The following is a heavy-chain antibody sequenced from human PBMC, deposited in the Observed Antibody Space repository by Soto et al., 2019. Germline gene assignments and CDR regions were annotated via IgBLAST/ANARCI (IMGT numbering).Heavy chain of an antibody. CDR3: ARAKDIVATTPGY. Sequence: QVQLVQSGAEVKKPGASVKVSCKASGYTFTSYAMHWVRQAPGQRLEWMGWINASNGNTKYSQKFQGRVTITRDTSASTAYMELSSLRSEDTAVYYCARAKDIVATTPGYWGQGTLVTVSS. D-gene: IGHD5-12*01. CDR2: INASNGNT. CDR1: GYTFTSYA. J-gene: IGHJ4*02. V-gene: IGHV1-3*01.